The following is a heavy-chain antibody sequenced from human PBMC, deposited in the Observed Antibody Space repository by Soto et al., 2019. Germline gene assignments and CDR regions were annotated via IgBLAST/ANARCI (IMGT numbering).Heavy chain of an antibody. CDR1: GGCISSGGYY. CDR2: TYFSGST. V-gene: IGHV4-31*03. D-gene: IGHD2-2*01. CDR3: ASGSSTSRGNYYYHYGMDV. J-gene: IGHJ6*02. Sequence: PSETLSLTCTVSGGCISSGGYYWSWIRQHPGKGLEWIGCTYFSGSTYYNPTLKSRVTISVDTSKNQFSLKLSSVTAADTAVYYCASGSSTSRGNYYYHYGMDVWGQGTTVTVS.